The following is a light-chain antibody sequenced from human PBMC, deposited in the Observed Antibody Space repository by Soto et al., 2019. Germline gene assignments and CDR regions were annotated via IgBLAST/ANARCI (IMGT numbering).Light chain of an antibody. V-gene: IGKV1-39*01. J-gene: IGKJ1*01. CDR3: KQSHSTPWT. Sequence: DIQMTQSPSSLSASVGDRVTITCRASQTITTYLNWYQQKPGKAPKLLIYGASSLQSGVPSRFTGSGSGTDFILTISSLQPEDSATYLCKQSHSTPWTFGQGNNVQIK. CDR2: GAS. CDR1: QTITTY.